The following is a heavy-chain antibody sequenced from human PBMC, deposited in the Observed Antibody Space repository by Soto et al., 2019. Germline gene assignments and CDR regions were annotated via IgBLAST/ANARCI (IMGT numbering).Heavy chain of an antibody. Sequence: ASVQVSCKVFGYTLPELYMPWVRQAPGKGLEWMGGFDPEDGETIYAQKFQGRVIMTEDTSTDTAYMELSSLRSEDTAVYYCATGSPYDFWSGYYGWFDPWGQGTLVTVSS. CDR3: ATGSPYDFWSGYYGWFDP. J-gene: IGHJ5*02. CDR2: FDPEDGET. D-gene: IGHD3-3*01. V-gene: IGHV1-24*01. CDR1: GYTLPELY.